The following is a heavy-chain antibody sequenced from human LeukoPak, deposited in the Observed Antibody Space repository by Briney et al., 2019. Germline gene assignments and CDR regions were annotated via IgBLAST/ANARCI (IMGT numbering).Heavy chain of an antibody. CDR3: ARAALGYYYDSSGYYSSYYYYMDV. V-gene: IGHV4-34*01. J-gene: IGHJ6*03. CDR1: GGSFSGYY. D-gene: IGHD3-22*01. Sequence: SETLSLTCAVYGGSFSGYYWSWIRQPPGKGLEWIGEINHSGSTNYNPSLKSRVTISVDTSKNQFSLKLSFVTAADTAVYYCARAALGYYYDSSGYYSSYYYYMDVWGKGTTVTVSS. CDR2: INHSGST.